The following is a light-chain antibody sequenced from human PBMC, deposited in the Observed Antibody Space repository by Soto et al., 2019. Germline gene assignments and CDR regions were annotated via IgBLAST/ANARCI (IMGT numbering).Light chain of an antibody. CDR1: SGSVSTNYY. J-gene: IGLJ2*01. CDR3: VLYVGSGISV. CDR2: STN. V-gene: IGLV8-61*01. Sequence: QTVVTQEPSFSVSPGGTVTLTCGLSSGSVSTNYYPNWYQQNPGQAPRTLIYSTNTRSSGVPDRFSGSILGNKAALTITGAQADDESDYYCVLYVGSGISVFGGGTKLTVL.